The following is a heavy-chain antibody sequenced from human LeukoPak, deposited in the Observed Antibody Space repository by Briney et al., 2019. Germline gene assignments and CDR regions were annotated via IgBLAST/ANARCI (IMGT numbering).Heavy chain of an antibody. Sequence: SETLSLTCTVSGGSISSSSYYWGWIRQPPGKGLEWIGSIYYSGSTYYNPSLKSRVTISVDTSKNRFSLKLSSVTAADTAVYYCPRHRGFRAVGYCSGGSCYDFDYWGQGTLVTVSS. CDR1: GGSISSSSYY. D-gene: IGHD2-15*01. CDR3: PRHRGFRAVGYCSGGSCYDFDY. CDR2: IYYSGST. J-gene: IGHJ4*02. V-gene: IGHV4-39*01.